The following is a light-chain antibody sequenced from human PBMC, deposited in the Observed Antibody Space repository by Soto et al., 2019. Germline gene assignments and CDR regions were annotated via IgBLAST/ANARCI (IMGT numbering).Light chain of an antibody. V-gene: IGKV1-33*01. J-gene: IGKJ2*01. CDR2: DAS. CDR3: QQYGDLPRT. CDR1: QNIGDY. Sequence: DIQMTQSPSSLSASVGDRVTITCQASQNIGDYLNWYQQKPGEAPKLLINDASILKIGVSSRFSGSRSGTEFTFSINSLQPQDTGTFYCQQYGDLPRTFGRGTKLEI.